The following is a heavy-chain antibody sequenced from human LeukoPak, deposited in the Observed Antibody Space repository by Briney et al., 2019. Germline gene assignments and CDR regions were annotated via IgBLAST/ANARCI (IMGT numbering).Heavy chain of an antibody. CDR3: ARDPSSNYYGMDV. CDR1: GFTFSSYW. J-gene: IGHJ6*02. V-gene: IGHV3-7*03. D-gene: IGHD6-6*01. Sequence: GGSLRLSCAASGFTFSSYWMTWVRQAPGKGLEWVANINQDGSEKYYVDSVKGRFTISRDNSKNTLYLQMNSLRAEDTAVYYCARDPSSNYYGMDVWGQGTTVTVSS. CDR2: INQDGSEK.